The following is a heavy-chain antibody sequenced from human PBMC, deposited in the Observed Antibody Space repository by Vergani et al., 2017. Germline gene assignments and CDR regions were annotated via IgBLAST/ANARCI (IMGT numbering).Heavy chain of an antibody. Sequence: QVQLVQSGAEVKKPGSSVKVSCKASGGTFTSYAMHWVRQAPGQRLEWMGWINAGNGNTKYSQKFQGRVTITRDTSASTAYMELSSLRSEDTAVYYCARDRGSSGWYNWFDPWGQGTLVTVSS. J-gene: IGHJ5*02. CDR3: ARDRGSSGWYNWFDP. D-gene: IGHD6-19*01. CDR2: INAGNGNT. V-gene: IGHV1-3*01. CDR1: GGTFTSYA.